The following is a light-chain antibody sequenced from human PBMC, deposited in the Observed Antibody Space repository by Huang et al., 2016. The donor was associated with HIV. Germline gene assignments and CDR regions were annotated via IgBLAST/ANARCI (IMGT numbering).Light chain of an antibody. Sequence: EIILTQSPATLSLSPGERATLSCRASQSVGRYCAWYQQKPGQAPRLLIYDASNRATGIPARFSGGGSGTDFTLTIRGLEPDDFAVYFCQQRSNRTPTTFGQGTKVE. J-gene: IGKJ1*01. CDR3: QQRSNRTPTT. V-gene: IGKV3-11*01. CDR1: QSVGRY. CDR2: DAS.